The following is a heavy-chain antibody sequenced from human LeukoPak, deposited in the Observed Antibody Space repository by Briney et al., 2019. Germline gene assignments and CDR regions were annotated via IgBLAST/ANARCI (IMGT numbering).Heavy chain of an antibody. J-gene: IGHJ4*02. CDR3: ASSYCSGGSCYAFDY. V-gene: IGHV3-21*01. D-gene: IGHD2-15*01. CDR2: ISKSSSYI. CDR1: GFTFSSYS. Sequence: KPGGSLRLSCAASGFTFSSYSMNWVRQAPGKGLEWVSCISKSSSYIYYAGSVKGRFTISKDNAKNSLYLQMNSLRAEDTAVYYCASSYCSGGSCYAFDYWGQGTLVTVSS.